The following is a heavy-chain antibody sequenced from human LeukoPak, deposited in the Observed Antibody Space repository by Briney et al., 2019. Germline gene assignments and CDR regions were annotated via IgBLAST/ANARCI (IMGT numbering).Heavy chain of an antibody. J-gene: IGHJ4*02. CDR3: ARANCSGGSCVDY. V-gene: IGHV3-21*01. CDR2: ISSSSSYI. D-gene: IGHD2-15*01. Sequence: GGSLRLSCAASGFTFSSYSMNWVRQAPGKGLEWVSSISSSSSYIYYADSVKGRFTISRDNAKNSLYLQMNSLRAEDTAVYYCARANCSGGSCVDYWGQGTLVTVSS. CDR1: GFTFSSYS.